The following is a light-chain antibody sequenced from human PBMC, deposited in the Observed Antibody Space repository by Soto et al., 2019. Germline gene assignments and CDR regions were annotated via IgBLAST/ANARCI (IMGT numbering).Light chain of an antibody. CDR1: QSVSSSY. CDR3: QQYGSSLYT. V-gene: IGKV3-20*01. CDR2: GAS. Sequence: ESVLTQSPGTLSLSPGERATLSCRASQSVSSSYLAWYQQKPGQAPRLLIYGASSRATGIPDRFSGSGSGTDFPLTISRLEPEDFAVYYCQQYGSSLYTFGQGTKLEIK. J-gene: IGKJ2*01.